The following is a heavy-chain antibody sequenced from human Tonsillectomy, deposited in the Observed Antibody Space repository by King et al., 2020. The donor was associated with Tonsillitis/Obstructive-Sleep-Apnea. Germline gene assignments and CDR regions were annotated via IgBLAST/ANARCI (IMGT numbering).Heavy chain of an antibody. CDR1: GFTFSSYA. CDR3: ARTYYDFWSGYLGNYFDY. D-gene: IGHD3-3*01. V-gene: IGHV3-30*01. J-gene: IGHJ4*02. CDR2: ISYDGSNK. Sequence: VQLVESGGGVVQPGRSLRLSCAASGFTFSSYAMHWVRQAPGKGREWVAVISYDGSNKYYADSVKGRFTISRDNSKNTLYLQMNSLGAEDTAVYYCARTYYDFWSGYLGNYFDYWGQGTLVTVSS.